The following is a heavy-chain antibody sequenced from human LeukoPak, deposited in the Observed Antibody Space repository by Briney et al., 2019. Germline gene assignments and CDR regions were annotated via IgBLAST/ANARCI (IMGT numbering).Heavy chain of an antibody. CDR1: GGSISSGSYY. CDR3: AREIPVITIFGVVTVFDP. D-gene: IGHD3-3*01. V-gene: IGHV4-61*02. CDR2: IYTSGST. Sequence: SETLSLTCTVSGGSISSGSYYWSWIRQPAGKGLEWIGRIYTSGSTNYNPSLKSRVTISVDTSKNQFSLKLSSVTAADTAVYHCAREIPVITIFGVVTVFDPWGQGTLVTVSS. J-gene: IGHJ5*02.